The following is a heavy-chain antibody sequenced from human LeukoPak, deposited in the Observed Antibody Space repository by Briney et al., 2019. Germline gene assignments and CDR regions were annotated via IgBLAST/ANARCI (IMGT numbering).Heavy chain of an antibody. J-gene: IGHJ3*02. D-gene: IGHD3-10*01. V-gene: IGHV5-51*01. Sequence: GESLKISCKGSGYSFTSYWIGWVRQIPGKGLEWMGMIYPGDSDPRYSPSFRGQVTFSADKSISTAHLHWSSLKASDTAMYYCATRGGGQMVRGIPDAFDIWGQGTMVTVSS. CDR2: IYPGDSDP. CDR1: GYSFTSYW. CDR3: ATRGGGQMVRGIPDAFDI.